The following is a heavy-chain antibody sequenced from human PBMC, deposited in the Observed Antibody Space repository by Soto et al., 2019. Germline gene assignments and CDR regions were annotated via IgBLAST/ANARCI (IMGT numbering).Heavy chain of an antibody. CDR2: LTPSGGET. D-gene: IGHD4-17*01. CDR1: GFTFSTYA. J-gene: IGHJ3*02. V-gene: IGHV3-23*01. Sequence: GGSLRLSCVASGFTFSTYAMSWVRQAPGKGLEWVSALTPSGGETYYADSVKGRFTISRDNSMNALYLQMDSLRIEDTAVYYCAHPRGYGVFDAYDIWGQGTMVTVSS. CDR3: AHPRGYGVFDAYDI.